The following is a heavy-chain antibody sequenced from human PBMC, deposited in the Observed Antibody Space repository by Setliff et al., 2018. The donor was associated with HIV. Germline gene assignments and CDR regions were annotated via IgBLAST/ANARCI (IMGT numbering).Heavy chain of an antibody. CDR1: GYTFTTYG. D-gene: IGHD3-3*01. Sequence: ASVKVSCKASGYTFTTYGISWVRQAPGQGLEWMGWISIYNGDRNYIENFQGRVIMTTDTSTATAYMELRNLRFEGTAVYYCARGPTIFGVVMNGFDLWGQGTTVTVTS. CDR2: ISIYNGDR. V-gene: IGHV1-18*01. CDR3: ARGPTIFGVVMNGFDL. J-gene: IGHJ3*01.